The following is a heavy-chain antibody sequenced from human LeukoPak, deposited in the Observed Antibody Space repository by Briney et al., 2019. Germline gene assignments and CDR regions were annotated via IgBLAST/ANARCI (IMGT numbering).Heavy chain of an antibody. V-gene: IGHV3-21*01. CDR3: ARDRGYDSDYYYGMDV. CDR1: GFTFSSYS. J-gene: IGHJ6*02. CDR2: ISRGGGSI. Sequence: GGSLRLSCAASGFTFSSYSMNWVRQAPGKGLEWVSSISRGGGSIYYADSLKGRFTISRDNAKNSLYLQMNSLRAEDTAVYYCARDRGYDSDYYYGMDVWGQGTTVTVSS. D-gene: IGHD5-12*01.